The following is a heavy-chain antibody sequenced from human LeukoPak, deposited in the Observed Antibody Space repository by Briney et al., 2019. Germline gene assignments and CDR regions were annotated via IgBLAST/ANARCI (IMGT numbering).Heavy chain of an antibody. D-gene: IGHD2-2*01. CDR2: ISNGATTI. CDR1: GFTFSSHE. Sequence: GGSLRLSCAASGFTFSSHEMNWVRQAPGKGLEWISHISNGATTIYYADSVKGRFTISRDNAKNSLYLQMNGLRAEDTAVYYCARGGYCSSTICYPRNAFDMWGQGTVVTVSS. J-gene: IGHJ3*02. CDR3: ARGGYCSSTICYPRNAFDM. V-gene: IGHV3-48*03.